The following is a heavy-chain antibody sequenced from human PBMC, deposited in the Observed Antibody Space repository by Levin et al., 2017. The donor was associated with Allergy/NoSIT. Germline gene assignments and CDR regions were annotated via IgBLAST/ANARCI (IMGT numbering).Heavy chain of an antibody. J-gene: IGHJ6*02. CDR2: ISYDGSNK. V-gene: IGHV3-30*18. CDR3: AKDLEWELRYYYYGMDV. D-gene: IGHD1-26*01. CDR1: GFTFSSYG. Sequence: SCAASGFTFSSYGIHWVRQAPGKGLEWVAVISYDGSNKYYADSVKGRFTISRDNSKNTLYLQMNSLRAEDTAVYYCAKDLEWELRYYYYGMDVWGQGTTVTVSS.